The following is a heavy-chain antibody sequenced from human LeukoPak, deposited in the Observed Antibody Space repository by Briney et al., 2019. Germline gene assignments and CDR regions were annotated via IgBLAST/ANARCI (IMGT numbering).Heavy chain of an antibody. D-gene: IGHD6-13*01. CDR3: ARGLWYSSSFPH. CDR2: VYYSGST. J-gene: IGHJ4*02. Sequence: SETLSLTCTVSGGSISSGGYYWSWIRQHPGKGLEWIGSVYYSGSTNYSPSLQGRVIISLDTSRNQFSLKLSSVAAADTAVYYCARGLWYSSSFPHWGQGTLVTVSS. CDR1: GGSISSGGYY. V-gene: IGHV4-31*03.